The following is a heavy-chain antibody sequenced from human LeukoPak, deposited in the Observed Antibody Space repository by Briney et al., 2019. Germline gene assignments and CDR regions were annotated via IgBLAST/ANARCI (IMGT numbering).Heavy chain of an antibody. CDR1: GGSFSGYY. CDR2: INHSGST. V-gene: IGHV4-34*01. Sequence: PSETLSLTCAVYGGSFSGYYWSWIRQPPGKGLEWIGEINHSGSTNYNPSLKSRVTISVDTSKNQFSLKLSSVTAADTAVYYCARVSHYYDSSGYYPDYWGQGTLVTVSS. J-gene: IGHJ4*02. D-gene: IGHD3-22*01. CDR3: ARVSHYYDSSGYYPDY.